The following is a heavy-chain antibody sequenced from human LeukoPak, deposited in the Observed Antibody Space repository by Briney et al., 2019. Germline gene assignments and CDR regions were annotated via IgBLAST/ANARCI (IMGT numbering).Heavy chain of an antibody. CDR1: GYTFTSYA. CDR3: ARDLGDHLYSLDY. D-gene: IGHD2-21*02. J-gene: IGHJ4*02. Sequence: GASVKVSCKASGYTFTSYAMHWVRQAPGQRLEWMGWINAGNGNTKYSQKSQGRVTITRDTSASTAYMELSSLRSEDTAVYYCARDLGDHLYSLDYWGQGTLVTVSS. CDR2: INAGNGNT. V-gene: IGHV1-3*01.